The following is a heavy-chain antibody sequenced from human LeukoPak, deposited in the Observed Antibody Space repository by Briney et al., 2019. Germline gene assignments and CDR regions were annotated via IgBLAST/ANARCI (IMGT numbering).Heavy chain of an antibody. CDR1: GYTFTCYG. CDR3: ARDGSVGGIQLWATFDY. J-gene: IGHJ4*02. Sequence: ASVKVSCKASGYTFTCYGISWERQAPGQGLEWMGWISAYNGNTNYAQKLQGRVTMTTDTSTSTAYMELRSLRSDDTAVYYCARDGSVGGIQLWATFDYWGQGTLVTVSS. D-gene: IGHD5-18*01. V-gene: IGHV1-18*01. CDR2: ISAYNGNT.